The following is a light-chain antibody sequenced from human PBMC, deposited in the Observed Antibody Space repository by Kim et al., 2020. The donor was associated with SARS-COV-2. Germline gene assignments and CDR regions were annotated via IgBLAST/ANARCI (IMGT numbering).Light chain of an antibody. CDR1: QTVTSSL. Sequence: LSPGERATIFCRASQTVTSSLVAWYQPNRGQAPRLLIYAASRRSTGIPDRFSGTGSGTAFTLAINRLEPEDSAVYFCQQYGNPPQTFGQGTKLEI. J-gene: IGKJ2*01. CDR3: QQYGNPPQT. CDR2: AAS. V-gene: IGKV3-20*01.